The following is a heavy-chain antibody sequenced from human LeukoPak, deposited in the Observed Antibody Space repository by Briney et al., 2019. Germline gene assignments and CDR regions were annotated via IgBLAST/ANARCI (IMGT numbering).Heavy chain of an antibody. D-gene: IGHD2-21*02. CDR1: GGSISSSNW. CDR2: IYHSGST. CDR3: ARAKPLYCGGDCYYFDY. Sequence: SGTLSLTCAVSGGSISSSNWWSWVRQPPGKGLEWIGEIYHSGSTNYNPSLKSRVTISVDKSKNQFSLKLSSVTAADTAVYYCARAKPLYCGGDCYYFDYWGQGTLVTVSS. V-gene: IGHV4-4*02. J-gene: IGHJ4*02.